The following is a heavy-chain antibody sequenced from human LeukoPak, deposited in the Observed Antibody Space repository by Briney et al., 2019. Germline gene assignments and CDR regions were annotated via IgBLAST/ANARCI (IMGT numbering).Heavy chain of an antibody. CDR2: ISSSSSTI. CDR1: GFTFSSYS. CDR3: ARVTVSYGSRSPATGMDV. V-gene: IGHV3-48*01. J-gene: IGHJ6*02. Sequence: GGSLRLSCAASGFTFSSYSMNWGRPAPGKGLEWVSYISSSSSTIYYADSVKGRFTISRDNAKNSLYLQMNSLRAEDTAVYYCARVTVSYGSRSPATGMDVWGQGTTVTVSS. D-gene: IGHD3-10*01.